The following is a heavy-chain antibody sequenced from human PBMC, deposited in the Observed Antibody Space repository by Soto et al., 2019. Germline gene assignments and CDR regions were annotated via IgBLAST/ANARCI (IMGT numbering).Heavy chain of an antibody. D-gene: IGHD1-26*01. CDR1: GGSISSGGYS. V-gene: IGHV4-30-2*01. CDR2: IYHSGST. J-gene: IGHJ4*02. CDR3: AAGGGLPRYY. Sequence: QLQLQESGSGLVKPSQTLSLTCAVSGGSISSGGYSWSWIRQPPGKGLEWIGYIYHSGSTYYTPSLKRRVTLPVDRSRSQSPLTLGSVTSADTAVCYCAAGGGLPRYYWGQGTMVTVSS.